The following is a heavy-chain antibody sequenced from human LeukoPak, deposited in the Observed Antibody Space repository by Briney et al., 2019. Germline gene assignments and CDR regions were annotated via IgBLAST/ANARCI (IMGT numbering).Heavy chain of an antibody. CDR1: GYTFTNYW. D-gene: IGHD3-22*01. CDR3: ARHQRDYYDTSGTPKYFYGMDV. CDR2: IYPGVSDT. Sequence: GESLKISCKASGYTFTNYWIGWVRQMPGKGPEWMGIIYPGVSDTKYSPSFQGQVTVSADRSISTAYLQWSSLKASDTAMYYCARHQRDYYDTSGTPKYFYGMDVWGQGTTVTVSS. J-gene: IGHJ6*02. V-gene: IGHV5-51*01.